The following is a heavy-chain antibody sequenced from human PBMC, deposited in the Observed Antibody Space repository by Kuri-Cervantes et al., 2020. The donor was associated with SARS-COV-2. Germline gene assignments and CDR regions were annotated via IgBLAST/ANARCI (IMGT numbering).Heavy chain of an antibody. CDR3: ARGRGPGDFWSGLNWFDP. V-gene: IGHV3-53*01. CDR1: GFTVNSNY. D-gene: IGHD3-3*01. CDR2: TYSSGST. Sequence: GESLKISRAASGFTVNSNYMSWVRQAPGKGLEWVSVTYSSGSTNYADSVKGRFTISRDNFKNTLYLQMSSLRAEDTAVYYCARGRGPGDFWSGLNWFDPWGQGTLVTVSS. J-gene: IGHJ5*02.